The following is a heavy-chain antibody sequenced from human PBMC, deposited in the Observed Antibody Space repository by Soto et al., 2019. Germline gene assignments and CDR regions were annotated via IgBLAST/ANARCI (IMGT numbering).Heavy chain of an antibody. CDR2: ISYDGSNK. V-gene: IGHV3-30-3*01. D-gene: IGHD3-3*01. CDR3: ARAFWSGYYYYYGMDV. J-gene: IGHJ6*02. Sequence: PGGSLRLSCAASGFTFSSYAMHWVRQAPGKGLEWVAVISYDGSNKYYADSVKGRFTISRDNSKNTLYLQMNSLRAEDTAVYYCARAFWSGYYYYYGMDVWGQGTTVTVSS. CDR1: GFTFSSYA.